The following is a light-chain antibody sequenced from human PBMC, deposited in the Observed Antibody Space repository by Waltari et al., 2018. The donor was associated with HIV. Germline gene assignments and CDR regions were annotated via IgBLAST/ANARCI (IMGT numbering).Light chain of an antibody. CDR3: CSYAGSYIWV. V-gene: IGLV4-69*01. J-gene: IGLJ3*02. CDR2: LNSDGSH. Sequence: QLVLTQSPSASASLGASVKLTCTLSSGHSSYAIAWHQQQPEKGPRYLMKLNSDGSHSKGDGIPDRFSGSKSGNTASLTISGLQAEDEADYYCCSYAGSYIWVFGGGTKLTVL. CDR1: SGHSSYA.